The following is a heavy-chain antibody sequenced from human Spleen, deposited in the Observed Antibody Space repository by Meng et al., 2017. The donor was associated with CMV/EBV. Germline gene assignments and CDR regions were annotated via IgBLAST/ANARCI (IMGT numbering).Heavy chain of an antibody. CDR3: AKDPLGAVAGENRFDP. J-gene: IGHJ5*02. D-gene: IGHD6-19*01. CDR2: ISGTGGST. CDR1: GFTFSSYP. Sequence: SGFTFSSYPMSWVRQAPGKGLEWVSAISGTGGSTYYADSVKGRFTISRDNSKNTLYLQMNSLRAEDTAVYYCAKDPLGAVAGENRFDPWGQGTLVTVSS. V-gene: IGHV3-23*01.